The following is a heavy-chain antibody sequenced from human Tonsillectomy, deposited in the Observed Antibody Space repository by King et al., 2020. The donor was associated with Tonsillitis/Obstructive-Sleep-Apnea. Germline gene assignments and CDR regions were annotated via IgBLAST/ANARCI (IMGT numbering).Heavy chain of an antibody. CDR3: ASDEFNAFDI. J-gene: IGHJ3*02. CDR2: IWYDGSNK. D-gene: IGHD3-10*01. Sequence: VQLVESGGGVVQPGRSLRLSCAASGFTLSSYGMHWVRQAPGKGLEWVAVIWYDGSNKDYADSVKGRFTISRDNSKNTLYLQMNSLRAEDTAVYYCASDEFNAFDIWGRGTMVTVSS. V-gene: IGHV3-33*01. CDR1: GFTLSSYG.